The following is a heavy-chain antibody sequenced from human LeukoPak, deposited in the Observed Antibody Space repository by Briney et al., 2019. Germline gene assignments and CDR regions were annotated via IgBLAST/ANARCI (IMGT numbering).Heavy chain of an antibody. J-gene: IGHJ4*02. Sequence: GGSLRLSCAASGFTFSSYAMSWVRQAPGKGLEWVSAISGSGGSTYYADSVKGRFTISRDNSKSTLYLQMNSLRAEDTAVYYCAKVRPTYYYDSSWLDYWGQGTLVTVSS. CDR2: ISGSGGST. CDR1: GFTFSSYA. D-gene: IGHD3-22*01. CDR3: AKVRPTYYYDSSWLDY. V-gene: IGHV3-23*01.